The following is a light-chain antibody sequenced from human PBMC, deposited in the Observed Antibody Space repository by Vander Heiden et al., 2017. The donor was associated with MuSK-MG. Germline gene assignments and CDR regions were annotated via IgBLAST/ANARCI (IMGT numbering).Light chain of an antibody. Sequence: EIVLTQSPGTLSLSPGERATLSCRASQSVSSSYLAWYQLKPGQAPRLLVHGASNRATGIPDRFSGSGSGTDFTLTISRLEPEDFAVYYCQQYGGSPLWTFGQGTKVEIK. CDR3: QQYGGSPLWT. V-gene: IGKV3-20*01. J-gene: IGKJ1*01. CDR1: QSVSSSY. CDR2: GAS.